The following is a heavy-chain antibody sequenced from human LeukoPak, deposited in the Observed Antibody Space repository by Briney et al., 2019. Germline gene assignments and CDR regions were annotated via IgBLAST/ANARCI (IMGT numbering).Heavy chain of an antibody. V-gene: IGHV2-26*01. CDR3: ARYVEAVAGHPTFDN. J-gene: IGHJ4*02. CDR2: IFSHDEK. D-gene: IGHD6-19*01. CDR1: GFSLNSARVG. Sequence: SGPVLVNPTETLALTGTVAGFSLNSARVGGTWSREAPGKAPEWLAHIFSHDEKTFSQPLNNRLTISKDASKGQVVLSVPNMDPVDTATYFCARYVEAVAGHPTFDNWGQGILVTVSS.